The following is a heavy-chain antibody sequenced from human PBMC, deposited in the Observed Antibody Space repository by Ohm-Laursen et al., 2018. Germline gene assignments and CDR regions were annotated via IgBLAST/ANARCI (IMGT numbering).Heavy chain of an antibody. CDR1: GFTFSNAW. Sequence: SLRLSCTASGFTFSNAWMSWVRQAPGKGLEWVVRIKSKTDGGTTDYAAPVKGRFTISRDDSKNTLYLQMNSLKTEDTAVYYCTTDGCSNGVCYTLDYWGQGTLVTVSS. CDR3: TTDGCSNGVCYTLDY. D-gene: IGHD2-8*01. CDR2: IKSKTDGGTT. V-gene: IGHV3-15*01. J-gene: IGHJ4*02.